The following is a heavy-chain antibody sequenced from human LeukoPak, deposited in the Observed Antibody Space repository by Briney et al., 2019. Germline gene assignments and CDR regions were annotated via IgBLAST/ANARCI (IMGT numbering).Heavy chain of an antibody. V-gene: IGHV4-31*03. CDR3: ARHGPYLGRLGWFDP. CDR1: GGSLSSGGYY. J-gene: IGHJ5*02. D-gene: IGHD1-26*01. Sequence: SETLSLTCTVSGGSLSSGGYYWSWIRQHPVKGLELIGYISYSGSTYYSPSLKSRVTISVDTSKNQFSLNLSSVTAADTAVYYCARHGPYLGRLGWFDPWGQGTLVTVSS. CDR2: ISYSGST.